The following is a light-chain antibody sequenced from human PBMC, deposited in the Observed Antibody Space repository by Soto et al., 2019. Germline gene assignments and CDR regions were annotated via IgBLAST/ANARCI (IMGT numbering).Light chain of an antibody. V-gene: IGLV2-14*03. CDR1: SVDVGDYNS. J-gene: IGLJ1*01. Sequence: LTHPASVSRSPVQSLTISCTKSSVDVGDYNSVSWYQQHPGKAPKVMIYHVTIRASGVSNRFSGSKSGNTASLTISGLQAEDEADYYGSSYSHSPSSYVVGTGTKVTV. CDR2: HVT. CDR3: SSYSHSPSSYV.